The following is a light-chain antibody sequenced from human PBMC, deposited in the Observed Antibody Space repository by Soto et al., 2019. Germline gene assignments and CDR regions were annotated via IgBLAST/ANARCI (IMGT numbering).Light chain of an antibody. J-gene: IGKJ1*01. V-gene: IGKV3-15*01. CDR3: QQYHNWPRT. Sequence: EIVMTQYPASMSMSPGERATQSCSANASVGTNLAWYQQKPGQAPRLRIYGASTRATGIPARFSGSGSGTEFTLAISSLESEDFAVYFGQQYHNWPRTFGQGTKVEIK. CDR1: ASVGTN. CDR2: GAS.